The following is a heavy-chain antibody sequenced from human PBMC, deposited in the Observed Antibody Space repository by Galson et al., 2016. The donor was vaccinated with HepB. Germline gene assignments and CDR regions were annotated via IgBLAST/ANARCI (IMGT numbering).Heavy chain of an antibody. Sequence: SLRLSCAASGFNFRGYSMNWVRQPPGKGLEWVASIGSFGRYIYSAASVKGRFTISRDDAKNFLYLQMNSLRVEDTAVYYCARVNSDFDLKPIHYFSMDVWGQGTTVTVSS. V-gene: IGHV3-21*01. D-gene: IGHD1-26*01. CDR3: ARVNSDFDLKPIHYFSMDV. CDR2: IGSFGRYI. CDR1: GFNFRGYS. J-gene: IGHJ6*02.